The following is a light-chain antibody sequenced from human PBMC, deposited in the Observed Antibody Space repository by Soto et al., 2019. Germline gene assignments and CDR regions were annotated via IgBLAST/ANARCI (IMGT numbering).Light chain of an antibody. V-gene: IGKV3-11*01. CDR3: QQRSNWPPGT. CDR2: DAS. J-gene: IGKJ4*01. CDR1: QSVSNS. Sequence: EIVLTQSPATLSLSPGESATLPCRASQSVSNSLAWYQQKPGQAPRLLIYDASNRATGVPARFSGSGSRTDFTLTISRLEPEDFAVYYCQQRSNWPPGTFGGGTKVDIK.